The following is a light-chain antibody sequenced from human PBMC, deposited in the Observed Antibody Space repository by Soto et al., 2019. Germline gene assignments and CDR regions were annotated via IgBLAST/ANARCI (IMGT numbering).Light chain of an antibody. CDR3: LLSYRGVGV. V-gene: IGLV7-46*01. CDR1: TGAVTTGHY. J-gene: IGLJ2*01. Sequence: QAVVTQEPSLTVSPGGTGTLTCGSNTGAVTTGHYPYWFQQKPGQAPRTLIYDTNNKHSWTPARFSGSLLGGKAALTLSGAQHEDEADYYCLLSYRGVGVFGGGTKLTVL. CDR2: DTN.